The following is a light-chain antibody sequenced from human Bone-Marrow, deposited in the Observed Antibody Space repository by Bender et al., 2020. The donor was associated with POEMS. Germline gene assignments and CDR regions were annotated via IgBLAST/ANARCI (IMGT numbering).Light chain of an antibody. J-gene: IGLJ2*01. CDR1: ASDVGRYNL. Sequence: QSALTQPASVSGSPGQSITFSCTGTASDVGRYNLVSWYQQHPGKAPKVIIYGVTKRPPGVSDRFSGSQSDNTASLTISRLQPEDEAYYYCASYTRASFVIFGGGTKMTVL. CDR2: GVT. CDR3: ASYTRASFVI. V-gene: IGLV2-14*02.